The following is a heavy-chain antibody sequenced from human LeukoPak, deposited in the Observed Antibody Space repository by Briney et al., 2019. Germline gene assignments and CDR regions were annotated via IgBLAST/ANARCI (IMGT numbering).Heavy chain of an antibody. CDR2: ISSSGTYI. J-gene: IGHJ4*02. V-gene: IGHV3-11*04. CDR1: GFTFSDYY. CDR3: VREDATAFDY. Sequence: GGSLRLSCAASGFTFSDYYMSWIRQAPGKGLEWVSSISSSGTYIYHADSVKGRFSISRDNAKNSLYLQMNSLRVEDTAVYYCVREDATAFDYWGQGTLVAVSS. D-gene: IGHD4-17*01.